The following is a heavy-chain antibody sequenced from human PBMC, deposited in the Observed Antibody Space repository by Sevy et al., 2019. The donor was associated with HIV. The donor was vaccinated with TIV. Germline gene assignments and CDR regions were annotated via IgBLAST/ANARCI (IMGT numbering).Heavy chain of an antibody. Sequence: GGSLRLSCAASGFTFSNYFINWVRQAPGKGLEWVSSISSGSSYIFYADSVKGRFTISRDNAKNSLYLHMNSLRAEDTAVYYRARGDYYGSLYYFDYWGPGTLVTVSS. D-gene: IGHD3-10*01. CDR2: ISSGSSYI. CDR1: GFTFSNYF. CDR3: ARGDYYGSLYYFDY. J-gene: IGHJ4*02. V-gene: IGHV3-21*01.